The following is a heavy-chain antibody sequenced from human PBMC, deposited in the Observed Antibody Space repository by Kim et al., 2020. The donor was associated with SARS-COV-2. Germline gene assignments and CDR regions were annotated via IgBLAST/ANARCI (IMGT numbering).Heavy chain of an antibody. CDR3: ARVEGAAALGL. J-gene: IGHJ4*02. D-gene: IGHD6-13*01. V-gene: IGHV4-59*01. Sequence: SETLSLTCTVSGGSISSYYWSWIRQPPGKGLEWIGYIYYSGSTNYNPSLKSRVTISVDTSKNQFSLKLSSVIAADTAVYYCARVEGAAALGLWGQGTLVTVSS. CDR2: IYYSGST. CDR1: GGSISSYY.